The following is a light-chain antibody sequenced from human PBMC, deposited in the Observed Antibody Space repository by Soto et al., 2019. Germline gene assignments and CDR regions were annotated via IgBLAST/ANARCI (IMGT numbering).Light chain of an antibody. J-gene: IGKJ4*01. CDR1: QDISTY. V-gene: IGKV1-27*01. CDR3: QKYDNAPLT. Sequence: DIQMTQAPSSLSASVGDRVTITCRARQDISTYLAWYQQKPGKVPKLLIPAAYTLQSGVPPRFSGSGSGTDFTLTISSLQPEDVATYYCQKYDNAPLTFGGGTKVEIK. CDR2: AAY.